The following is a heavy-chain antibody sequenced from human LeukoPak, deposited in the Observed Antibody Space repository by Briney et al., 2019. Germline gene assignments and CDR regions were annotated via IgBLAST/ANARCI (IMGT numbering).Heavy chain of an antibody. CDR1: GYTFISYG. CDR2: ISAYNGNT. D-gene: IGHD2-15*01. V-gene: IGHV1-18*01. Sequence: GASVKVSCKASGYTFISYGITWVRQAPGQGLGWMGRISAYNGNTNYAQKFQGRVTMTTDTSTSTAYMELRSLRSDDTAVYYCARDGAGDCGGGSCYNPYNWFHPWGQGTLVTVSS. J-gene: IGHJ5*02. CDR3: ARDGAGDCGGGSCYNPYNWFHP.